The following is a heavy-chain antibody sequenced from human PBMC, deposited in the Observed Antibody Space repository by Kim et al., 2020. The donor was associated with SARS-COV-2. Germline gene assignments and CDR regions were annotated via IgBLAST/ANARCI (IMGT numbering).Heavy chain of an antibody. Sequence: SESTKYNPSLKSRVTISVDTSKNQLSLKVSSGTAADTAVYYCARNRYFDSWGQGTLVTVSS. CDR3: ARNRYFDS. V-gene: IGHV4-59*01. J-gene: IGHJ4*02. CDR2: SEST.